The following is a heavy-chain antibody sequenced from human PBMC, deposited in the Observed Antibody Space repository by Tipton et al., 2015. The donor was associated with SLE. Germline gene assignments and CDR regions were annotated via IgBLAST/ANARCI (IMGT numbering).Heavy chain of an antibody. J-gene: IGHJ4*02. Sequence: TLSLTCAVSGASINTGNWWSWVRQTPGKGLEWIGEVYHSGNTNYNPSLTSRVTMSVDKSKNQFSLKLYSVSAADTAVYYCARGGVGGYDYFDCWGQGALVTVSS. V-gene: IGHV4-4*02. CDR1: GASINTGNW. D-gene: IGHD5-12*01. CDR3: ARGGVGGYDYFDC. CDR2: VYHSGNT.